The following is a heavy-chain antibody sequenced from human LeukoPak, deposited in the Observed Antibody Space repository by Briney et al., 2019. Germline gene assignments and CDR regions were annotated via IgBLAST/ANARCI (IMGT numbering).Heavy chain of an antibody. V-gene: IGHV3-53*05. CDR2: IYSGGST. Sequence: GGSLRLSCAASGFTVSSNYMSWVRQAPGKGLEWVSVIYSGGSTYYADSVKGRFTISRDNSKNTLYLQMNSLRAEDTAVYYCARDGAAVNFYYYMDVWGKGTTVTVSS. D-gene: IGHD6-13*01. J-gene: IGHJ6*03. CDR3: ARDGAAVNFYYYMDV. CDR1: GFTVSSNY.